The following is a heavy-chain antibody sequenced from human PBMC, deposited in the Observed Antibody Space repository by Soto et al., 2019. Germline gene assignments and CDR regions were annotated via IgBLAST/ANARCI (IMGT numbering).Heavy chain of an antibody. Sequence: EVQLVESGGGLVQPGGSLRLSCAASGFTFSSYWMHWVRQAPGKGLVWVSRINTDGSSTSYADSVKGRFTISRDNAKTTVLSAMDRPASGGTGGYFCGRGEAPEWQLVGLWGQGTLVTVSS. V-gene: IGHV3-74*01. D-gene: IGHD6-6*01. CDR1: GFTFSSYW. J-gene: IGHJ4*02. CDR3: GRGEAPEWQLVGL. CDR2: INTDGSST.